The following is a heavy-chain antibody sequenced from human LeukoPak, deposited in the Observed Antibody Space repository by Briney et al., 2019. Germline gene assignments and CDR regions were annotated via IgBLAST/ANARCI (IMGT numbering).Heavy chain of an antibody. J-gene: IGHJ1*01. D-gene: IGHD2-2*01. V-gene: IGHV4-31*03. CDR3: ARVPDVVSAVIPGGGLAP. CDR1: GGSISSGVYY. Sequence: PSETLSLTCTVSGGSISSGVYYWTSIPQHPAKGLECNGYIYYCGSPYYNPSLKSRVIISVDQSKNQFALNLTSVTRADSAVYYCARVPDVVSAVIPGGGLAPWGQDTLDPVST. CDR2: IYYCGSP.